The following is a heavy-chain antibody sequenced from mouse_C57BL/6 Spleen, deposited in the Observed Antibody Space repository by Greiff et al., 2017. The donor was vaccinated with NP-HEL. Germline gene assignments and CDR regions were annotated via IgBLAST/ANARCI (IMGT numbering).Heavy chain of an antibody. J-gene: IGHJ3*01. CDR2: IHPNSGST. D-gene: IGHD2-3*01. Sequence: QVQLQQPGAELVKPGASVKLSCKASGYTFTSYWMHWVKQRPGQGLEWIGMIHPNSGSTNYNEKFKSKATLTVDKSSSTAYMQLSSLTSEDSAVYYCARPGLDGYYPFAYWGQGTLVTVSA. CDR1: GYTFTSYW. CDR3: ARPGLDGYYPFAY. V-gene: IGHV1-64*01.